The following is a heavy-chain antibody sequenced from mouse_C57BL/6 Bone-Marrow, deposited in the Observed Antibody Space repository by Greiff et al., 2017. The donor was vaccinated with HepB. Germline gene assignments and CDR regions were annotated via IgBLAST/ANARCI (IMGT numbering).Heavy chain of an antibody. Sequence: VKLMESGAELARPGASVKLSCKASGYTFTSYGISWVKQRTGQGLEWIGEIYPRSGNTYYNEKFKGKATLTADKSSSTAYMELRSLTSEDSAVYFCAREGIYYDFDVWGTGTTVTVSS. J-gene: IGHJ1*03. D-gene: IGHD1-1*01. CDR2: IYPRSGNT. V-gene: IGHV1-81*01. CDR1: GYTFTSYG. CDR3: AREGIYYDFDV.